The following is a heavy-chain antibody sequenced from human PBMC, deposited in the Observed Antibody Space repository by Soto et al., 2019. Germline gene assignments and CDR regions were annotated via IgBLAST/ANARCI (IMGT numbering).Heavy chain of an antibody. Sequence: ASVKVSCKASGYTFTGYYMHWVRQAPGLGLEWMGWINPNSGGTNYAQKFQGRVTMTRDTSISTAYMELSRLRSDDTAVYYCARDPFREVLWFGEPVYYYYYGMDVWGQGTTVTVSS. CDR2: INPNSGGT. J-gene: IGHJ6*02. D-gene: IGHD3-10*01. CDR1: GYTFTGYY. CDR3: ARDPFREVLWFGEPVYYYYYGMDV. V-gene: IGHV1-2*02.